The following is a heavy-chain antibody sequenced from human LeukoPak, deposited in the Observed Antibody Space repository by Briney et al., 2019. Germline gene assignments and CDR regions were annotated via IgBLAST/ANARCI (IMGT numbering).Heavy chain of an antibody. D-gene: IGHD3-22*01. CDR1: GGSFSGYY. CDR2: INHSGST. V-gene: IGHV4-34*01. J-gene: IGHJ4*02. Sequence: SETLSLTCAVYGGSFSGYYWSWIRQPPGKGLEWIGEINHSGSTNYNPSLKSRVIISVDTSKNQFSLKLSSVTAADTAVYYCARGRPYYYDSRDFDYWGQGTLVTVSS. CDR3: ARGRPYYYDSRDFDY.